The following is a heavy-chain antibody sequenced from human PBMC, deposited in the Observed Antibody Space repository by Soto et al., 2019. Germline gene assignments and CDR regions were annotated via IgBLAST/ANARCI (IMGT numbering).Heavy chain of an antibody. CDR2: ISSSSSTI. Sequence: GGSLRLSCAASGFTFSSYSMNWVRQAPGKGLEWVSYISSSSSTIYYADSVKGRFTISRDNAKNSLYLQMNSLRDEDTAVYYCARGGPRSSGYYYLNYWGQGTLVTVSS. CDR3: ARGGPRSSGYYYLNY. V-gene: IGHV3-48*02. CDR1: GFTFSSYS. D-gene: IGHD3-22*01. J-gene: IGHJ4*02.